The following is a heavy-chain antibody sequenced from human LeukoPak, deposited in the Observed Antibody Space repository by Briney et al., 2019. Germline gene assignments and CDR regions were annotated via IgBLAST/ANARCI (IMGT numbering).Heavy chain of an antibody. CDR2: ISSNGGST. Sequence: GGSLGLSCAASGFTFSSYAMHWVRQAPGKGLEYVSAISSNGGSTYYANSVKGRFTISRDNSKNTLYLQMGSLRAEDMAVYYCARDKRYCSSTSCYASRLWFGELLNYGMDVWGQGTTVTVSS. V-gene: IGHV3-64*01. D-gene: IGHD2-2*01. CDR3: ARDKRYCSSTSCYASRLWFGELLNYGMDV. J-gene: IGHJ6*02. CDR1: GFTFSSYA.